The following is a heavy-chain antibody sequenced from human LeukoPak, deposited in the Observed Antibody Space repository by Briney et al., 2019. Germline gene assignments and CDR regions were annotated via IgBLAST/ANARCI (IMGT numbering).Heavy chain of an antibody. J-gene: IGHJ1*01. V-gene: IGHV1-24*01. Sequence: ASVKVSCKVSGYTLTELSMHWVRQAPGKGLEWMGGFDPEDGETIYAQKFQGRVTMTEDTSTDTAYMELSSLRPEDTAVYYCATSIVWPAAEYFQHWGQGTLVTVSS. CDR1: GYTLTELS. CDR2: FDPEDGET. D-gene: IGHD2-15*01. CDR3: ATSIVWPAAEYFQH.